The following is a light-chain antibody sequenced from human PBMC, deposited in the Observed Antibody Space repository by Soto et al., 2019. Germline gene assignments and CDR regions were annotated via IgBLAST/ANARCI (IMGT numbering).Light chain of an antibody. V-gene: IGLV1-51*01. CDR2: DNN. Sequence: LTQPPSVSAAPGQKVTISCSGSSSNIGNNYVSWYQQLPGTAPKLLIYDNNKRPSGIPDRFSGSKSGTSATLGITGLQTGDEADYYCGTWDSSLSAVVFGGGTQLTVL. CDR3: GTWDSSLSAVV. CDR1: SSNIGNNY. J-gene: IGLJ2*01.